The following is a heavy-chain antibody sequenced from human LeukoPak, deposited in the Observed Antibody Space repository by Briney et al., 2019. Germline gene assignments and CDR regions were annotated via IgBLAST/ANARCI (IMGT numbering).Heavy chain of an antibody. J-gene: IGHJ5*02. V-gene: IGHV4-59*02. Sequence: KTSETLSLTCTVSGGSVNNYDWSWIRQPPGKGLEYIGYIYYSGSTNDNPSLKSRVTISVDTSKNQFSLNLRSVTAADTAVYYCARDRAEGGGYWFDPWGQGTLVTVSS. CDR3: ARDRAEGGGYWFDP. CDR1: GGSVNNYD. CDR2: IYYSGST. D-gene: IGHD5-12*01.